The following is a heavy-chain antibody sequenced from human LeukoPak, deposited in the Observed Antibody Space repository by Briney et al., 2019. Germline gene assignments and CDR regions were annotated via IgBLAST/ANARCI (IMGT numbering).Heavy chain of an antibody. J-gene: IGHJ6*02. CDR2: IWYDGSNK. D-gene: IGHD3-10*01. Sequence: PGGSLRLSCAASGFTFSSYGMHWVRQAPGKGLEWVAVIWYDGSNKYYADSVKGRFTISRDNSKNTLYLQMNSLRAEDTAVYYCAKARSARPLGYYYGVDVWGQGTTVTVSS. CDR1: GFTFSSYG. CDR3: AKARSARPLGYYYGVDV. V-gene: IGHV3-33*06.